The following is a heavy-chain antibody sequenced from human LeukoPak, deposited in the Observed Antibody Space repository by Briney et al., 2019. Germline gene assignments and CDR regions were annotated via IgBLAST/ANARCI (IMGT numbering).Heavy chain of an antibody. CDR2: IIPILDIA. J-gene: IGHJ4*02. CDR1: GGTFSSYA. Sequence: SVKVSCKASGGTFSSYAISWVRQAPGQGLEWMGRIIPILDIANYAQKFQGRVTITADKSTSTAYMELSSLRSEDTAVYYCARGPYCSGGSCFFDYWGQGTLVTVSS. V-gene: IGHV1-69*04. D-gene: IGHD2-15*01. CDR3: ARGPYCSGGSCFFDY.